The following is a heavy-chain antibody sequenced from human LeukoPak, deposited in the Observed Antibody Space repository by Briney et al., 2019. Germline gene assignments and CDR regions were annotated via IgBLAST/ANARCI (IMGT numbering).Heavy chain of an antibody. CDR2: ISSSSSYI. J-gene: IGHJ5*02. D-gene: IGHD4-17*01. CDR1: GFTFSSYS. CDR3: AREMVTTLGDIDWFEP. Sequence: PGGSLRLSCAASGFTFSSYSMNWVRQAPGKGLEWVSSISSSSSYIYYADSVKGRFTISRDNAKNSLYLQMNSLRAEDTAVYYCAREMVTTLGDIDWFEPWGQGILVTVSS. V-gene: IGHV3-21*01.